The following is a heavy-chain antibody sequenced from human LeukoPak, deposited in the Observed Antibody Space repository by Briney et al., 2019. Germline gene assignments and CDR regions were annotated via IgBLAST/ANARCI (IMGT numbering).Heavy chain of an antibody. D-gene: IGHD1-14*01. CDR3: AKDWASGNYFDY. Sequence: SKTLSLTCTVSGGSISSYYWSWIRQPAGKGLEWIGRIYSSGSTNYNPSLKSRVTMSVDTSKNQFSLNLSSVTAADTAVYYCAKDWASGNYFDYWGQGTLVTVSS. V-gene: IGHV4-4*07. CDR2: IYSSGST. CDR1: GGSISSYY. J-gene: IGHJ4*02.